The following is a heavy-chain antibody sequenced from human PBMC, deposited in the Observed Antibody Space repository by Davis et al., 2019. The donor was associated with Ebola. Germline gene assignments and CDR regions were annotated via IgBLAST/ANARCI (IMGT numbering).Heavy chain of an antibody. CDR1: AGSFTGYY. CDR3: ARKPARWENWFDS. CDR2: VHHLGGA. D-gene: IGHD1-26*01. Sequence: MPSETLSLTCAVHAGSFTGYYWTWIRQPPERGLEWLGEVHHLGGANYNPSLKGRVTISLDTSNNQFSLKLNSMTAADTAVYYCARKPARWENWFDSWGQGTRVTVSS. V-gene: IGHV4-34*01. J-gene: IGHJ5*01.